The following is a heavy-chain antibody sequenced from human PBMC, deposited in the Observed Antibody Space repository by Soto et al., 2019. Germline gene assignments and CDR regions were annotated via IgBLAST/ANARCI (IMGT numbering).Heavy chain of an antibody. CDR1: GYTFTSYD. CDR3: ARGRGPRDYIWGSYRRHLDY. J-gene: IGHJ4*02. Sequence: GASVKVSCKASGYTFTSYDINWVRQATGQGLEWMGWMNPNSGNTGYAQKFQGRVTMTRNTSISTAYMKLSSLRSEDTAVYYCARGRGPRDYIWGSYRRHLDYWGQGTLVTVSS. D-gene: IGHD3-16*02. V-gene: IGHV1-8*01. CDR2: MNPNSGNT.